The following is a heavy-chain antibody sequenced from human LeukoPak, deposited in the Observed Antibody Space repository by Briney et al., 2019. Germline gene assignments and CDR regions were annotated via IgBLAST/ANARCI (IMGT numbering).Heavy chain of an antibody. Sequence: GGSLRLSCAASGFTFSSYGMHWVRQAPGKGLEWVAVISYDGSNKYYADSVKGRFTISRDNSKNTLYLQMNSLRAEDTAVYYCAKDNEAVAGIPVIYYYYYYMDVWGKGTTVTVSS. J-gene: IGHJ6*03. D-gene: IGHD6-19*01. CDR3: AKDNEAVAGIPVIYYYYYYMDV. V-gene: IGHV3-30*18. CDR1: GFTFSSYG. CDR2: ISYDGSNK.